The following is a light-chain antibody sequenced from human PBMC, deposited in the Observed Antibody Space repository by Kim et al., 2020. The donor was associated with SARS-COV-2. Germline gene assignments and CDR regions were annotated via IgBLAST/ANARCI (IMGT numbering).Light chain of an antibody. Sequence: PGEGATLTFTARQSVSSSYLAWYQQKPGQAPRLLIYGASSRATGIPDRLSGSGSGTDFTLTISRLEPEDFAVYYCQQYGSTPRITFGQGTRLEIK. CDR2: GAS. V-gene: IGKV3-20*01. CDR1: QSVSSSY. CDR3: QQYGSTPRIT. J-gene: IGKJ5*01.